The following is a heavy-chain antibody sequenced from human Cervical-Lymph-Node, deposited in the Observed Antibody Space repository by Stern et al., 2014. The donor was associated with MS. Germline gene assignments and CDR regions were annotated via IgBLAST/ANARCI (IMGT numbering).Heavy chain of an antibody. J-gene: IGHJ4*02. V-gene: IGHV1-46*01. Sequence: VQLEESGAEVKKPWASVKVSCKASGYTFTNYYLHWVRQAPGQGLEWMGIINPRDGSASYAQKFQGRVTMTRDRSTSTVYMEMSSLRSDDTAVYLCAGGHTFDYWGQGTLVTVSS. CDR1: GYTFTNYY. CDR3: AGGHTFDY. CDR2: INPRDGSA.